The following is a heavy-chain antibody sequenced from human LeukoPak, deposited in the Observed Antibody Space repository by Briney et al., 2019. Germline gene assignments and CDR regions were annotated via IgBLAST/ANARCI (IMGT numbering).Heavy chain of an antibody. D-gene: IGHD7-27*01. J-gene: IGHJ4*02. V-gene: IGHV6-1*01. CDR1: GDSVSSNSAA. CDR2: TYYRSKRSTWYH. Sequence: SQTLSLTCALSGDSVSSNSAAWKWIRQSPSRGLESQRRTYYRSKRSTWYHDYAVSVKSRITINPDTSKNQFSQHRTSVTHGATAVYYCARSGAYFDYWGQGTLVTVSS. CDR3: ARSGAYFDY.